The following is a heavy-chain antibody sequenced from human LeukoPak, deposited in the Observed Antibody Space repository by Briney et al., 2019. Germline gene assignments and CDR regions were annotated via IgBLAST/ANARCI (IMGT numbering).Heavy chain of an antibody. J-gene: IGHJ4*02. Sequence: GGSLRLSCAASGFTFSASWMGWVRQAPGKGLEWVANIEQDGREKDYVDSVKGRFTISRDNTKKSLFLQMDSLRADDTAIYYCARDVGWGYFDYWGQGTLATVSS. D-gene: IGHD6-19*01. V-gene: IGHV3-7*01. CDR2: IEQDGREK. CDR1: GFTFSASW. CDR3: ARDVGWGYFDY.